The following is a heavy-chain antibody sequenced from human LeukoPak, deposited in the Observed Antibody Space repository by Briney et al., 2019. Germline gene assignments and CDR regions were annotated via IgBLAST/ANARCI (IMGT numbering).Heavy chain of an antibody. V-gene: IGHV3-23*01. D-gene: IGHD4-17*01. Sequence: GGSLRLSCAASGFTFSNYAMSWVRQAPGKGLEWVSAISNRGGTHYADSVKGRFTISRDNSKNTLFLQMSSLRTEDTAVYYCAKLETTVTTKPQDYWGQGTLVTVSS. CDR2: ISNRGGT. CDR1: GFTFSNYA. CDR3: AKLETTVTTKPQDY. J-gene: IGHJ4*02.